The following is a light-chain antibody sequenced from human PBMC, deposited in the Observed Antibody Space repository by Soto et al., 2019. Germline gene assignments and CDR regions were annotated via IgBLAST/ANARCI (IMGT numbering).Light chain of an antibody. V-gene: IGKV1-5*01. CDR1: QTISSW. CDR3: QQYNNWPYYT. CDR2: GAS. Sequence: DIQMTQSPSTLSGSVGDRVTITCRASQTISSWLAWYQQKPGKAPKLLIYGASTRATGIPARFSGSGSGTEFTLTISSLQSEDFAVYYCQQYNNWPYYTFGPGTKVDIK. J-gene: IGKJ3*01.